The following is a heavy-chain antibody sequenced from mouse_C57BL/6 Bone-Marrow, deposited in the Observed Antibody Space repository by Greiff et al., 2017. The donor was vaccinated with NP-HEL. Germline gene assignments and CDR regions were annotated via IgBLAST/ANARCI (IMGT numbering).Heavy chain of an antibody. Sequence: EVQVVESGGGLVKPGGSLKLSCAASGFTFSDYGMHWVRQAPEKGLAWVAYISSGSSTIYYADTVKGRFTISRDNAKNTLFLQMTSLRSEDTAMYYCATHYYGSSYGGAYYFDYWGQGTTLTVSA. V-gene: IGHV5-17*01. D-gene: IGHD1-1*01. CDR2: ISSGSSTI. CDR1: GFTFSDYG. CDR3: ATHYYGSSYGGAYYFDY. J-gene: IGHJ2*01.